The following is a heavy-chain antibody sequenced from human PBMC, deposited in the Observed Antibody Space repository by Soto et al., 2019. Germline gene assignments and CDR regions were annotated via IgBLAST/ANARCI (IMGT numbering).Heavy chain of an antibody. CDR2: ISSSSSYI. V-gene: IGHV3-21*01. J-gene: IGHJ3*02. Sequence: PGGSLRLSCAASGFTFSSHSMNWVRQAPGKGLEWVSSISSSSSYIYYADSVKGRFTISRDNAKNSLYLQMNSLRAEDTAVYYRASYCSSTSCYFDSLDAFDIWGQGTMVTVSS. CDR3: ASYCSSTSCYFDSLDAFDI. D-gene: IGHD2-2*01. CDR1: GFTFSSHS.